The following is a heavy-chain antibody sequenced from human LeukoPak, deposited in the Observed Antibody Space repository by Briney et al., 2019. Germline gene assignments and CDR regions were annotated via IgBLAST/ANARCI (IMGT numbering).Heavy chain of an antibody. V-gene: IGHV4-34*01. CDR3: ARGVDGGLHDY. CDR2: INHSGST. J-gene: IGHJ4*02. CDR1: GGSFSGYY. D-gene: IGHD4-11*01. Sequence: SETLSLTCAVYGGSFSGYYWSWIRQPPGKRLEWIGEINHSGSTNYNPSLKSRVTISVDTSKNQFSLKLSSVTATDTAVYYCARGVDGGLHDYWGQGTLVTVSS.